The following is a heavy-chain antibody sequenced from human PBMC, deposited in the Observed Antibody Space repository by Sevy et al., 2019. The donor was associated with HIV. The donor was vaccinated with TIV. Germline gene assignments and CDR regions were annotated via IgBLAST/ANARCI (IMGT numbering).Heavy chain of an antibody. D-gene: IGHD2-21*01. CDR3: ARLFACGGYCEYLDY. Sequence: GGSLRLSCAASGFTFNNYAMHWVRQAPGKGLEWVAVISHDGNYKNYADSVKVRLTISRDDFENTLYLQMSRLRPEDTAVYFGARLFACGGYCEYLDYWGQGALVTVSS. CDR2: ISHDGNYK. J-gene: IGHJ4*02. V-gene: IGHV3-30-3*01. CDR1: GFTFNNYA.